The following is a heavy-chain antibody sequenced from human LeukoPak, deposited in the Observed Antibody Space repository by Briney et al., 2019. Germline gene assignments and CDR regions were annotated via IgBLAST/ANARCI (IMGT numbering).Heavy chain of an antibody. CDR3: ARPTFDSFDN. D-gene: IGHD3-16*01. Sequence: PGGSLRLSCAASGFTFSSYAMHWVRQAPGKGLEWVAVISFDGSNKYYADSVKGRFTISRDNSEISLYLQLNSLRAEDTAVYYCARPTFDSFDNWGQGTLVTVSS. J-gene: IGHJ4*02. CDR1: GFTFSSYA. CDR2: ISFDGSNK. V-gene: IGHV3-30-3*01.